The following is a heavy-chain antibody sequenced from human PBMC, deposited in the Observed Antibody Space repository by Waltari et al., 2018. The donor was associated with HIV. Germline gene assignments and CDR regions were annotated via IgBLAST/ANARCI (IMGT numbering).Heavy chain of an antibody. V-gene: IGHV3-7*01. J-gene: IGHJ6*02. D-gene: IGHD3-22*01. CDR2: IKQDGSEK. CDR1: GFGLGSSW. CDR3: ARWLYRYYDSSDFYRPYDYGMDV. Sequence: VQSGGLLRLPGAASGFGLGSSWRGWVRQASGKGLEWVANIKQDGSEKKYVESVKGRVTISRDNVKNSLYLQMNSLRAEDTAVYYCARWLYRYYDSSDFYRPYDYGMDVWGQGTTVTVSS.